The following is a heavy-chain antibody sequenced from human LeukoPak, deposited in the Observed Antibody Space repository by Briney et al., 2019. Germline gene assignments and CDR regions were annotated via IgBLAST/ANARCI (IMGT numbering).Heavy chain of an antibody. CDR2: IYYSGST. Sequence: SETLSLTCTVSGGSISSYYWSWIRQPPGKGLEWIGYIYYSGSTNYNPSLKSRVTISVDTSKNQFSLKLSSVTAADTAVYYCARGILILWELPMGAFDIWGQGTIVTVSS. CDR3: ARGILILWELPMGAFDI. J-gene: IGHJ3*02. CDR1: GGSISSYY. D-gene: IGHD1-26*01. V-gene: IGHV4-59*01.